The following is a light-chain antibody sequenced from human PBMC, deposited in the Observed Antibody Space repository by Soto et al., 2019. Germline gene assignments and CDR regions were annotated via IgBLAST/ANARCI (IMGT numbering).Light chain of an antibody. CDR3: QPTNSIPIT. CDR1: QSISSY. Sequence: DIKMTQSPSSLYASVGDRVTITCRASQSISSYLNWYQQKPGKAPKLLIYAASTLQSGVPSRFSGIGSGTDFTLTISSLQPEDFSTDYGQPTNSIPITGGQLTRLEIK. V-gene: IGKV1-39*01. J-gene: IGKJ5*01. CDR2: AAS.